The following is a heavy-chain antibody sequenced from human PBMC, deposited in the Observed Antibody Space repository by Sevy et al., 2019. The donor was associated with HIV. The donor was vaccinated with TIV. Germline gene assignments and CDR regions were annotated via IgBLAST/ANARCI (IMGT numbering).Heavy chain of an antibody. CDR3: ARKMEQLVPDY. Sequence: GGSLKLSCTASGFIFSNYNMNWVRQAPGKGLEWVSYIRSSRNDIYYADSVKGRFTISRDNAKNSLYLQMNSLRAEDTAVYYCARKMEQLVPDYWGQGTLVTVSS. CDR2: IRSSRNDI. J-gene: IGHJ4*02. CDR1: GFIFSNYN. V-gene: IGHV3-21*01. D-gene: IGHD6-6*01.